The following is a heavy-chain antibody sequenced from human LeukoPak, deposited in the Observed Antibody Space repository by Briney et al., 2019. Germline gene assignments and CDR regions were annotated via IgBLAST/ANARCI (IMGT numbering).Heavy chain of an antibody. Sequence: TSETLSLTCAVYGGSFSGYYWSWIRQPPGKGLEWIGEINHSGSTNYNPSLKSRVTISVDTSKNQFSLKLSSVTAADTAVYYCAGRPDAFDIWGQGTMVTVSS. J-gene: IGHJ3*02. CDR2: INHSGST. CDR1: GGSFSGYY. D-gene: IGHD2-15*01. V-gene: IGHV4-34*01. CDR3: AGRPDAFDI.